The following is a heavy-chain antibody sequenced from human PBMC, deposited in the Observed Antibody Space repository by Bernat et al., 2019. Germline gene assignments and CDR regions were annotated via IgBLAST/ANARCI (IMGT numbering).Heavy chain of an antibody. CDR3: ARGRDRHKGAQWLVRRSFDY. V-gene: IGHV1-18*01. CDR1: GYTFTSYG. D-gene: IGHD6-19*01. CDR2: ISAYNGNT. Sequence: QVQLVQSGAEVKKPGASVKVSCKASGYTFTSYGISWVRQAPGQGLEWMGWISAYNGNTNYAQKLQGRVTMTTDTSTSTAYMELRSLRSEDTAVYYCARGRDRHKGAQWLVRRSFDYWGQGTLVTVSS. J-gene: IGHJ4*02.